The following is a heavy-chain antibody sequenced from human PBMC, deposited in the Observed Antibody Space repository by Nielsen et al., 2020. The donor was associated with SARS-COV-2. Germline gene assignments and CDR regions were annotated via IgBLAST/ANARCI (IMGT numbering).Heavy chain of an antibody. V-gene: IGHV3-11*06. CDR3: ARDSTITMIVDYFDY. J-gene: IGHJ4*02. CDR1: GFTFSDYY. CDR2: ISSSSSYT. D-gene: IGHD3-22*01. Sequence: GESLKISCAASGFTFSDYYMSWIRQAPGKGLEWVSYISSSSSYTNYADSVKGRFTISRDNAKNSLYLQMNSLRAEDTAVYYCARDSTITMIVDYFDYWGQGTLVTVSS.